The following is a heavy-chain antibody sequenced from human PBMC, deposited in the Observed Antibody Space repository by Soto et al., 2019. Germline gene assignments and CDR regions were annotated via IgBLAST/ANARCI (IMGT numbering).Heavy chain of an antibody. CDR1: GGSFSGYY. CDR3: ARLGGYCSRTSCYGFYGMDV. CDR2: INHRGST. Sequence: SETLSLTCAVYGGSFSGYYWTWIRQPPGTGLKWIGEINHRGSTNYNPSLKSRVTISVDTSKNQFSLKLSSVTAADTGVYYCARLGGYCSRTSCYGFYGMDVWGQGTTVTVSS. V-gene: IGHV4-34*01. J-gene: IGHJ6*02. D-gene: IGHD2-2*01.